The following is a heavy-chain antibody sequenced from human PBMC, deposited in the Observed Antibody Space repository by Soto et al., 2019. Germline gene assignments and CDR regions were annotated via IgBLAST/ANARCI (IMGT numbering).Heavy chain of an antibody. Sequence: QVQLVQSGAEVKKPGSSVKVSCKASGGTFSSYTISWVRQAPGQGLEWMGRIIPILGIANYAQKFQGRVTXTXXKSTSTAYMELSSLRSEDTAVYYCAVFSGSYALDIWGQGTMVTVSS. CDR3: AVFSGSYALDI. CDR1: GGTFSSYT. J-gene: IGHJ3*02. CDR2: IIPILGIA. V-gene: IGHV1-69*02. D-gene: IGHD1-26*01.